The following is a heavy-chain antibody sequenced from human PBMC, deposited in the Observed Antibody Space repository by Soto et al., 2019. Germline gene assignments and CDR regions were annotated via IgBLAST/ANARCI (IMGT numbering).Heavy chain of an antibody. J-gene: IGHJ4*02. CDR1: GVDFGTYW. CDR2: ISGGGGT. Sequence: PGGSLRLSCAASGVDFGTYWMHWVRQAPGKGLVWVSRISGGGGTTYADSVEGRFTISRDNANNIVYLQMDSLTEEDTAMYYCIRASGVAGTGEYFWGQGTLVTVSS. V-gene: IGHV3-74*01. CDR3: IRASGVAGTGEYF. D-gene: IGHD6-19*01.